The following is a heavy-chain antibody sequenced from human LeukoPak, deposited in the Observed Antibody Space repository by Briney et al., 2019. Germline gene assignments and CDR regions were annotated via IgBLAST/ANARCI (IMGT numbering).Heavy chain of an antibody. CDR3: AELGITMIGGV. CDR1: GFTFSSYE. J-gene: IGHJ6*04. CDR2: ISSSGSTI. D-gene: IGHD3-10*02. Sequence: GGSLRLSCAASGFTFSSYEMNWVRQAPGKGLEWVSYISSSGSTIYYADSVKGRFTISRDNAKNSLYLQRNILRAEDTAVYYCAELGITMIGGVWGKGTTVTISS. V-gene: IGHV3-48*03.